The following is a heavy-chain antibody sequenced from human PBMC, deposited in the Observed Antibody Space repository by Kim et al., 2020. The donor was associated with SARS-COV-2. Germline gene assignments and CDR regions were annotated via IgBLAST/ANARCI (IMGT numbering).Heavy chain of an antibody. Sequence: SETLSLTCTVSGGSISGSTSYWGWIRQPPGKGLEWIGSIFYSGSTYYNPSLRSRVTISVHTSTTQFSLKLNSVTAADTAVYYCARHVIAEHFDYWGHGTPVTVSS. CDR3: ARHVIAEHFDY. J-gene: IGHJ4*01. D-gene: IGHD6-13*01. CDR2: IFYSGST. V-gene: IGHV4-39*01. CDR1: GGSISGSTSY.